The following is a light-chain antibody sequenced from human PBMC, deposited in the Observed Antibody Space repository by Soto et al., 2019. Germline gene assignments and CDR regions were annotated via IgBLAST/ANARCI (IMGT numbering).Light chain of an antibody. CDR1: QTIRSW. CDR3: QQYNSYPWT. V-gene: IGKV1-5*03. Sequence: DIQMTQSPSTLSASIGDRVTITCRAIQTIRSWLAWYQQKPGKAPKLLIYKASSLESGVPSRFSGTGSGTEFTLTISSLQPDDFATFYCQQYNSYPWTFGQGTKVAVK. CDR2: KAS. J-gene: IGKJ1*01.